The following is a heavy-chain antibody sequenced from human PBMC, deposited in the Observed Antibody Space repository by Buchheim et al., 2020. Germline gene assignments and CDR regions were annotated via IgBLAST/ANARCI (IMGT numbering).Heavy chain of an antibody. CDR3: ARGVRWLPRYYFDY. CDR2: IYYSGST. Sequence: QVQLQESGPGLVKPSETLSLTCTVSGGSISSYYWSWIRQPPGKGLEWIGYIYYSGSTNYNPSLKSRVTISVDTSKNQFSLKLSSVTAADTAVYYCARGVRWLPRYYFDYWGQGTL. CDR1: GGSISSYY. V-gene: IGHV4-59*01. J-gene: IGHJ4*02. D-gene: IGHD5-24*01.